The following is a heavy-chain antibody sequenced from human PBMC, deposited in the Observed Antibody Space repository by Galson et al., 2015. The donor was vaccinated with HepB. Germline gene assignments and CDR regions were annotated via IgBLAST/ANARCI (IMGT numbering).Heavy chain of an antibody. J-gene: IGHJ5*02. CDR3: AHRRYSGSFREANWFDP. Sequence: PALVKPTQTLTLTCTFSGFSLSTSGVGVGWIRQPPGKALEWLALIYWNDDKRYSPSLKSRLTITKDTSKNQVVLTMTNMDPVDTATYYCAHRRYSGSFREANWFDPWGQGTLVTVSS. D-gene: IGHD1-26*01. CDR2: IYWNDDK. V-gene: IGHV2-5*01. CDR1: GFSLSTSGVG.